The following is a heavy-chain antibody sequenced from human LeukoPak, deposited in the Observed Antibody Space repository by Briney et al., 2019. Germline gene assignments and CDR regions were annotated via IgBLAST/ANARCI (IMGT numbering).Heavy chain of an antibody. V-gene: IGHV3-23*01. Sequence: GGSLRLSCAASGFTFSSYAMSWVRQAPGKGLEWVSAFSGSGGSTYYADSVKGRFTISRDNSKNTLYLQMNSLRAEDTAVYYCAKVENYGDYVLDYWGQGTLVTVSS. D-gene: IGHD4-17*01. CDR1: GFTFSSYA. CDR3: AKVENYGDYVLDY. J-gene: IGHJ4*02. CDR2: FSGSGGST.